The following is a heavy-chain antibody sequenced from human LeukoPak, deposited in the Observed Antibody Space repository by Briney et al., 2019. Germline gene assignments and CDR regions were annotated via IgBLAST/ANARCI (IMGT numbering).Heavy chain of an antibody. J-gene: IGHJ4*02. CDR3: ARLGSYHDF. V-gene: IGHV4-4*09. Sequence: PSETLSLTCTVSGASISHFYWSWIRQTPEKGLEWMGHVHTSGGSTYYPSLKTRLTMSIDTSRGQLYLKLTSVTAADTAVYFWARLGSYHDFWGQGALVTVSS. CDR2: VHTSGGS. D-gene: IGHD1-26*01. CDR1: GASISHFY.